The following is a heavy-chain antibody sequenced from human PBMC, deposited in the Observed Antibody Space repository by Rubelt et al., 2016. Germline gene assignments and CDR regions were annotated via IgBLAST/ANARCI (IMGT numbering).Heavy chain of an antibody. Sequence: QVQLVQSGAEVKKPGSSVKVSCKASGYTFTGYYMHWVRPAPGQGLEWMGWINPNSGGTNYAQKFQGRVTMTRDTSVSTAYMELSRLTSDDTAVYYCARDVIVVVPAAPDAFDIWGQGTMVTVSS. CDR3: ARDVIVVVPAAPDAFDI. CDR2: INPNSGGT. V-gene: IGHV1-2*02. J-gene: IGHJ3*02. CDR1: GYTFTGYY. D-gene: IGHD2-2*01.